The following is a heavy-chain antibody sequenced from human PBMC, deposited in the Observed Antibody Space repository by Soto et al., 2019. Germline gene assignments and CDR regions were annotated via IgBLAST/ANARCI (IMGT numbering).Heavy chain of an antibody. CDR3: ARESTRHYYDSSGYGVGGRVCDY. J-gene: IGHJ4*02. D-gene: IGHD3-22*01. V-gene: IGHV1-69*12. CDR2: IIPMFGTA. Sequence: QVQLVQSGAEVKKPGSSVKVSCKASGGTFSSSAINWVRQAPGQGLEWMGGIIPMFGTANYAQKFQGRGTITADETARTAYMEVSRVRSEATAVYYCARESTRHYYDSSGYGVGGRVCDYWGQGTLVTVSS. CDR1: GGTFSSSA.